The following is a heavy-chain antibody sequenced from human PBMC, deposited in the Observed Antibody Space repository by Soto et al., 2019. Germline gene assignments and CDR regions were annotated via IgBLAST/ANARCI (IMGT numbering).Heavy chain of an antibody. J-gene: IGHJ3*02. CDR3: ARGGRDGFDI. CDR1: NGSISTFY. V-gene: IGHV4-4*07. Sequence: PSETRSLTWTVSNGSISTFYWNWIRQSAGKGLEWLGRVYITGSTNYNPSLKNRIAMSVDTPKNQFSLKLTSLTAADTAVYYCARGGRDGFDIWGQGTVVTVSS. CDR2: VYITGST.